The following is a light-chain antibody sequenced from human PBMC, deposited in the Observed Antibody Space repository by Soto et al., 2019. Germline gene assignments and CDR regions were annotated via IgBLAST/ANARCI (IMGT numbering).Light chain of an antibody. CDR1: QSVSSN. J-gene: IGKJ2*01. Sequence: EIVMTQSPASLSVSPGERATLSCRASQSVSSNLAWYQQKPGQAPRLLIYGASTRATGIPARFSGSGSGTEFTLTISSLQSADSPVYYCQQYNTWPRYTFGQGSKVEI. CDR2: GAS. V-gene: IGKV3-15*01. CDR3: QQYNTWPRYT.